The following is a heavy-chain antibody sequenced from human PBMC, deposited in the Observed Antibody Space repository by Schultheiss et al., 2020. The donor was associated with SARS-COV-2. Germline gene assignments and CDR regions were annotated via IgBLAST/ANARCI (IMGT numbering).Heavy chain of an antibody. J-gene: IGHJ4*02. V-gene: IGHV5-51*01. CDR2: IYPGDSDT. CDR3: ARYSTSWKTHFGY. CDR1: GYSFTNYW. D-gene: IGHD6-13*01. Sequence: GGSLRLSCKGAGYSFTNYWIGWVRQMPGKGLEWMGIIYPGDSDTRYSPSFQGQVTISADKSISTAYLQWSSLKASDTAMYYCARYSTSWKTHFGYWGQGTLVTVSS.